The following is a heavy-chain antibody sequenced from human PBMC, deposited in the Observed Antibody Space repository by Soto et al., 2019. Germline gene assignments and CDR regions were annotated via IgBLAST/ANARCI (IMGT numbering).Heavy chain of an antibody. V-gene: IGHV3-21*01. Sequence: PGGSLRLSCEASGFTFSNFALYWVRQAPGKGLEWVSSISSSSSYIYYADSVKGRFTISRDNAKNSLYLQMNSLRAEDTAVYYCARIYYDSYFDYWGQGTLVTVSS. D-gene: IGHD3-22*01. CDR2: ISSSSSYI. CDR1: GFTFSNFA. J-gene: IGHJ4*02. CDR3: ARIYYDSYFDY.